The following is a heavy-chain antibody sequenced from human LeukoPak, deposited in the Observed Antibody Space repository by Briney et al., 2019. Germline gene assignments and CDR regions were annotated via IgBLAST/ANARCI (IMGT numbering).Heavy chain of an antibody. V-gene: IGHV3-21*01. J-gene: IGHJ5*02. CDR3: ARDIAAAGTRWVDP. Sequence: PGGSLRLSCAASGFTFSSYRMNWVRQAPGKGLEWVSSISSSSSYIYYADSVKGRFTISRDNAKNSLYLQMNSLRAEDTAVYYCARDIAAAGTRWVDPWGQGTLVTVSS. CDR1: GFTFSSYR. CDR2: ISSSSSYI. D-gene: IGHD6-13*01.